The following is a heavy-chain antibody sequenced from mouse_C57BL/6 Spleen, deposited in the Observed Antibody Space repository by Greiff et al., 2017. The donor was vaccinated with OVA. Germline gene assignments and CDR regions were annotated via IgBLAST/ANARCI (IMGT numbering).Heavy chain of an antibody. CDR3: AREGDYYGSSLVDY. V-gene: IGHV1-22*01. Sequence: EVQLVESGPELVKPGASVKMSCKASGYTFTDYNMHWVKQSHGKSLEWIGYINPNNGGTSYNQKFKGKATLTVNKSSSTAYMELRSLTSEDSAVYYCAREGDYYGSSLVDYWGQGTSVTVSS. D-gene: IGHD1-1*01. CDR2: INPNNGGT. CDR1: GYTFTDYN. J-gene: IGHJ4*01.